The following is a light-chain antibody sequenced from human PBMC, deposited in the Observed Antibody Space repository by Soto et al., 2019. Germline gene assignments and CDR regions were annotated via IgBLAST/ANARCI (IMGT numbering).Light chain of an antibody. CDR3: QQYNNWPTWT. J-gene: IGKJ1*01. CDR1: QSVSSN. V-gene: IGKV3-15*01. Sequence: EIVMTQSPATLSVSPGERATLSCRASQSVSSNLAWYQQKSGQAPRLLIYGASTRATGIPARFSGSGSGTEFTLNITRLQSEDFAVYYCQQYNNWPTWTFGQGTKVDIK. CDR2: GAS.